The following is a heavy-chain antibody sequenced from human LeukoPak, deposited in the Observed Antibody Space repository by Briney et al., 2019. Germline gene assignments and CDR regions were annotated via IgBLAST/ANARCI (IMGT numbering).Heavy chain of an antibody. CDR2: MNPNSGNT. J-gene: IGHJ5*02. V-gene: IGHV1-8*01. CDR1: GYTFTSYD. CDR3: ARDYDFWSGNNWFDP. D-gene: IGHD3-3*01. Sequence: ASVKVSCKASGYTFTSYDINWVRQATGQGLEWMGWMNPNSGNTGYAQKFQGRVTMTRDTSISTAYMELSRLRSDDTAVYYCARDYDFWSGNNWFDPWGQGTLVTVSS.